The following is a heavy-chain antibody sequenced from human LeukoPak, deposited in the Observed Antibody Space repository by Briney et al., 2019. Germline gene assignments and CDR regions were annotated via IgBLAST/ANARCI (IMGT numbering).Heavy chain of an antibody. CDR1: GYTFTNYG. V-gene: IGHV1-18*01. CDR2: ISAYNGNT. Sequence: ASVTVSCKASGYTFTNYGISWVRQAPGQGREWMGWISAYNGNTNYAQKLQGRVTMTTDTSTSTAYMELRSLRSDDTAVYYCARDRSIAARPRSSPFDYWGQGTLVTVSS. J-gene: IGHJ4*02. CDR3: ARDRSIAARPRSSPFDY. D-gene: IGHD6-6*01.